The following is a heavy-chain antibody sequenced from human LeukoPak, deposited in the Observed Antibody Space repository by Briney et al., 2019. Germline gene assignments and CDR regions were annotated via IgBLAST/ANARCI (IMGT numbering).Heavy chain of an antibody. V-gene: IGHV3-7*03. CDR3: ASNYGG. CDR2: IKQDGSEK. J-gene: IGHJ4*02. CDR1: GFDFSNYW. Sequence: GGSLRLSCAASGFDFSNYWMYWVRQAPGKGLEWVANIKQDGSEKYYVDSVRGRFTISRNNAKNSLSLQMNSLRAEDTAVYYCASNYGGWGQGTLVTVSS. D-gene: IGHD4-11*01.